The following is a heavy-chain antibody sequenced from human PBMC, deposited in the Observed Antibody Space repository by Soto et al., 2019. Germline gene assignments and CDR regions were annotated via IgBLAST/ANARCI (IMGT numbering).Heavy chain of an antibody. CDR2: IYHSGST. D-gene: IGHD5-12*01. CDR3: ARGSGYSGHDY. CDR1: GGSISSSNW. J-gene: IGHJ4*02. Sequence: QVQLQESGPGLVKPSGTLSLTCAVSGGSISSSNWWSWVRQPPGKGLEWIGEIYHSGSTNYNPSPKGRVPISVDKSKHQSSLKLSPVTAADTAVYSRARGSGYSGHDYWGQGTLVTVSS. V-gene: IGHV4-4*02.